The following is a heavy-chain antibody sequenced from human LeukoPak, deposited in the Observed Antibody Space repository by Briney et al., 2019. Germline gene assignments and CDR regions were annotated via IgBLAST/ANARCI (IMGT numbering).Heavy chain of an antibody. V-gene: IGHV3-48*04. Sequence: GGSLRLSCAASGFTFSSYSMNWVRQAPGKGLEWVSYISSSSSTIYYADSVKGRFTISRDNAKNSLYLQMNSLRAEDTAVYYCARERDLQQQLRWISYFDYWGQGTLVTVSS. CDR3: ARERDLQQQLRWISYFDY. D-gene: IGHD6-13*01. CDR1: GFTFSSYS. CDR2: ISSSSSTI. J-gene: IGHJ4*02.